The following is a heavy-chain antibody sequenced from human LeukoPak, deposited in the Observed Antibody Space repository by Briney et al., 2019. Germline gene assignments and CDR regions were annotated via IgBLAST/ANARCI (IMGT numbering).Heavy chain of an antibody. J-gene: IGHJ6*03. CDR3: ARGEDYYYYMDV. Sequence: PSETLSLTCTVSGGSISSSSYYWGWIRQPPGKGLEWIGSIYYSGSTYYNPSLKSRVTISVDTSKNQLSLKLSSVTAADTAVYYCARGEDYYYYMDVWGKGTTVTVSS. V-gene: IGHV4-39*07. CDR2: IYYSGST. CDR1: GGSISSSSYY.